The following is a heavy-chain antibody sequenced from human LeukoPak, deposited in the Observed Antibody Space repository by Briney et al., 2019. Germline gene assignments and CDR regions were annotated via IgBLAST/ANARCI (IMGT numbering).Heavy chain of an antibody. D-gene: IGHD6-19*01. CDR2: INHSGST. Sequence: SETLSLTCAVYGGSLSGYYWSWIRQPPGKGLDWIGEINHSGSTNYNPPLKSRVTISVDTSKNQLSLKLSSMTAADTAVYYCARQWLVSPLFDYWGQGTLVTVSS. J-gene: IGHJ4*02. CDR3: ARQWLVSPLFDY. CDR1: GGSLSGYY. V-gene: IGHV4-34*01.